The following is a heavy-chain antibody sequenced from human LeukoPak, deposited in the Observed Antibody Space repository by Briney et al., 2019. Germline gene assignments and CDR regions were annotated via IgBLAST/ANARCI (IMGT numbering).Heavy chain of an antibody. Sequence: ASVKVSCKASGYTFTSYDINWVRQATGQGLEWMGWMNPNSGNTGYAQKFQGRVTITRNTSISTAYMELSSLRSEDTAVYYCARGVSGSYYMPWFDPWGQGTLVTVSS. CDR2: MNPNSGNT. CDR1: GYTFTSYD. V-gene: IGHV1-8*03. D-gene: IGHD1-26*01. J-gene: IGHJ5*02. CDR3: ARGVSGSYYMPWFDP.